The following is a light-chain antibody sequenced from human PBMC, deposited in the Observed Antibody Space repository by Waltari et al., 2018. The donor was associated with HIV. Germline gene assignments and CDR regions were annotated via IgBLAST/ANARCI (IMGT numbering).Light chain of an antibody. CDR1: TSDLGTYAF. V-gene: IGLV2-23*02. CDR3: CSFAASTALL. J-gene: IGLJ2*01. Sequence: QSALTQPASASGSPGQSLTISCTGTTSDLGTYAFVSWYNKNQGQPPKLIIFEVSERPSGVSDRFSGSKSGNTASLTISELQPDDEADYYCCSFAASTALLFGGRTRLTVL. CDR2: EVS.